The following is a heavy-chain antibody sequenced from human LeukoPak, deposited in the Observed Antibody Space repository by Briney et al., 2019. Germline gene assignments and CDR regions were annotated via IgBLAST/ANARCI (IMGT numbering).Heavy chain of an antibody. V-gene: IGHV4-30-2*01. D-gene: IGHD4-11*01. CDR2: IYHSGST. CDR3: ARAVTTRGYYFDY. Sequence: SQTLSLTCAVSGGSISSGGYSWSWIRQPPGKGLEWIGYIYHSGSTYYNPSLKSRVTISVDRSKNQFSLKLSSVTAADTAVYYCARAVTTRGYYFDYWGQGTLVTVSS. CDR1: GGSISSGGYS. J-gene: IGHJ4*02.